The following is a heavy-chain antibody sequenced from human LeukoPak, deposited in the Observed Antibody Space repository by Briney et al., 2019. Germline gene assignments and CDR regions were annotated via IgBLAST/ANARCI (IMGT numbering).Heavy chain of an antibody. D-gene: IGHD3-9*01. Sequence: GGSLRLSCAASGFIFSNYAMSWVRQAPGKGLEWVSAIGGRDGGTYYADSVKGRFTVSRDDPKNTLYLQMNALRAEDTAVYYCAKWGDYDILTGYYDSDYWGQGTLVTVSS. J-gene: IGHJ4*02. V-gene: IGHV3-23*01. CDR3: AKWGDYDILTGYYDSDY. CDR2: IGGRDGGT. CDR1: GFIFSNYA.